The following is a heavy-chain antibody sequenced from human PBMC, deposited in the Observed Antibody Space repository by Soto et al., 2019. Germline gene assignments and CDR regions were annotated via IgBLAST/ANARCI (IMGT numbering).Heavy chain of an antibody. J-gene: IGHJ3*02. D-gene: IGHD3-22*01. V-gene: IGHV5-51*01. CDR3: TRGAYYDSSGLGSDI. CDR1: GYRFSGYW. Sequence: PGESLKISCEASGYRFSGYWIGWVRQLPGKGLEWMGIIYPGDSDTRYSPSFQGQVTISADKSLTAAYLHWSTLKASDTAMYYCTRGAYYDSSGLGSDIWGQGTLHTV. CDR2: IYPGDSDT.